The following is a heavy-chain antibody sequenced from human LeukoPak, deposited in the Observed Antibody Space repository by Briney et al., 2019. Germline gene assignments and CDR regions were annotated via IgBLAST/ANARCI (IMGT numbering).Heavy chain of an antibody. CDR2: VNGRGT. Sequence: GGSLRPSCAASGFTFSNYAMTWVRQAPGKGLEWVSGVNGRGTFYAESVRGRFTISRDNSKNMLFLQMNSLRGDDTAVYYCAKELAAADNPAFDYWGQGILVTVSS. CDR1: GFTFSNYA. D-gene: IGHD6-13*01. V-gene: IGHV3-23*01. J-gene: IGHJ4*02. CDR3: AKELAAADNPAFDY.